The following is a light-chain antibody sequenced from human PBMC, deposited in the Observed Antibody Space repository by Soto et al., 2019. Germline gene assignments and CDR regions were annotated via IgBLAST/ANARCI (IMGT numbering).Light chain of an antibody. Sequence: EIVLTQSPATLSLSPGERATLSCRASPSISSYLAWYQQKPDQAPRLLIYDASNRATGIPARFSGSGSGTGFTLTISSLEPEDFEVYYCQQRSTWPFTFGPGTKVDIK. V-gene: IGKV3-11*01. CDR1: PSISSY. CDR2: DAS. J-gene: IGKJ3*01. CDR3: QQRSTWPFT.